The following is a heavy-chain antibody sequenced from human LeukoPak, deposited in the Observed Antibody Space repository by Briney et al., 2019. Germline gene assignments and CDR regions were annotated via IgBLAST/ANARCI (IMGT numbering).Heavy chain of an antibody. Sequence: ASVKVSCKASGYTFTGYYMHWVRQAPGQGLEWMGWINPSDGGTIYAQKFQGRVTMTRDTSIRTAYMEMGSLTSDDTALYYCATTTRSTASFLSWGHGTLVTVSS. CDR3: ATTTRSTASFLS. V-gene: IGHV1-2*02. CDR1: GYTFTGYY. J-gene: IGHJ5*01. D-gene: IGHD4-17*01. CDR2: INPSDGGT.